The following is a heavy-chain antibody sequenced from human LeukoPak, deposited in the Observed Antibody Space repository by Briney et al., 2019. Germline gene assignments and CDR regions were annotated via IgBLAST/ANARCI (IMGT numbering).Heavy chain of an antibody. V-gene: IGHV1-69*05. Sequence: SVKVSCKASGGTFSSYAISWVRQAPGQGLEWMGGSIPIFGTANYAQKSQGRVTTTTDESTSTAYMELSSLRSEDTAVYYCASAMYYYDSSGYYPPFDYWGQGTLVTVSS. CDR2: SIPIFGTA. J-gene: IGHJ4*02. CDR3: ASAMYYYDSSGYYPPFDY. CDR1: GGTFSSYA. D-gene: IGHD3-22*01.